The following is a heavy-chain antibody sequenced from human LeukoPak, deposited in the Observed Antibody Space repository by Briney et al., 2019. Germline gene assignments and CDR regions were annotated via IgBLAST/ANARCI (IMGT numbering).Heavy chain of an antibody. D-gene: IGHD6-13*01. J-gene: IGHJ5*02. Sequence: SETLSLTCTVSGGSIDSNSWTWIRQPPGNGLEWIGYIYYSGTTNYNPSLKSRITMSVDMSKIQFSLKLSSVTAADTDVYYCARRSSSWKNWFDPWGQGTLVTVSS. CDR3: ARRSSSWKNWFDP. V-gene: IGHV4-59*01. CDR1: GGSIDSNS. CDR2: IYYSGTT.